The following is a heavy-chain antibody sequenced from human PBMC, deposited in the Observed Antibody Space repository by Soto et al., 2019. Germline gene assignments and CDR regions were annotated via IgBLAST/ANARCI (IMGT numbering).Heavy chain of an antibody. Sequence: QVPLVESGGGVVQPGRSLRLSCAASGFSFSSYGMHWVRQALGKGLEWVAVISYEGSIKYYADSVKGRFTISRDNSKNTLYLEMNSLRAEDTAVYYCTKYGGTTVTYPEYWGRGTQVTVSS. J-gene: IGHJ4*01. CDR1: GFSFSSYG. CDR3: TKYGGTTVTYPEY. CDR2: ISYEGSIK. V-gene: IGHV3-30*18. D-gene: IGHD4-17*01.